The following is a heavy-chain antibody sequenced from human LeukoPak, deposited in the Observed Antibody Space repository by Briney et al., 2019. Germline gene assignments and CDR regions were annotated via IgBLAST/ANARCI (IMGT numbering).Heavy chain of an antibody. J-gene: IGHJ1*01. CDR2: IYYSGST. CDR1: GGSISSSSYY. CDR3: ARDPIAAAGPTDFQH. D-gene: IGHD6-13*01. Sequence: SETLSLTCTVSGGSISSSSYYWGWIRQPPGKGLEWIGSIYYSGSTYYNPSLKSRVTISVDTSKNQFSLKLSSVTAADTAVYYCARDPIAAAGPTDFQHWGQGTLVTVSS. V-gene: IGHV4-39*07.